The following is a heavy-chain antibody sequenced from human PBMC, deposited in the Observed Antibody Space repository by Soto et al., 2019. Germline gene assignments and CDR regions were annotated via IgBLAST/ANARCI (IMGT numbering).Heavy chain of an antibody. CDR1: GGSISTSNW. V-gene: IGHV4-4*03. D-gene: IGHD6-13*01. CDR3: ARARATIAAAAIFDC. CDR2: VYRTGST. J-gene: IGHJ4*02. Sequence: PPETLSLTCAVSGGSISTSNWWSWVSQPPGKGLEWIGEVYRTGSTNYNPSLESRLTISVDKSKNQFSRKLTSVTAADTAVYYCARARATIAAAAIFDCWGQGTLVTV.